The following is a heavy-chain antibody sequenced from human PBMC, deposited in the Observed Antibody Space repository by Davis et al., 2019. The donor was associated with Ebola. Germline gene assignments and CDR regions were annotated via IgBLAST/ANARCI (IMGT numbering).Heavy chain of an antibody. CDR3: ARHLGAEYQLLFDYGMDV. V-gene: IGHV4-34*01. CDR2: INHSGST. J-gene: IGHJ6*02. CDR1: GGSFSGYY. D-gene: IGHD2-2*01. Sequence: SETLSLTCAVYGGSFSGYYWSWIRQPPGKGLEWIGEINHSGSTNYNPSLKSRVTISVDTSKNQFSLKLSSVTAADTAVYYCARHLGAEYQLLFDYGMDVWGQGTTVTVSS.